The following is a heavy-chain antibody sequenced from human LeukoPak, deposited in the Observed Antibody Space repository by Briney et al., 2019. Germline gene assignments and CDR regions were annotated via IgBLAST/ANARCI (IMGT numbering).Heavy chain of an antibody. CDR1: GGSFNGYY. J-gene: IGHJ4*02. V-gene: IGHV4-34*01. CDR2: INHSGIT. D-gene: IGHD3-16*02. Sequence: PSETLSLTCAVYGGSFNGYYWSWIRQPPGKGLEWIGEINHSGITNYNPSLKSRVTISVDTSKNQFSLQLISVTAADAAVHYCPSSSLGELSTLDYWGQGTLVTVSS. CDR3: PSSSLGELSTLDY.